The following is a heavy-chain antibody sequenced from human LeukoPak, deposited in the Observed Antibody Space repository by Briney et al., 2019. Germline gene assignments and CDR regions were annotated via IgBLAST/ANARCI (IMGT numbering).Heavy chain of an antibody. Sequence: ASVKVSCKASGYTFTSYYMHWVRQAPGQGLEWMGIINPSGGSTSYAQKFQGRVTMTRDTSTSTVYMELSSLTSDDTAVYYCTRPGYCTDTSCEGLDYWGQGTLVTVSS. CDR2: INPSGGST. CDR1: GYTFTSYY. D-gene: IGHD2-8*02. CDR3: TRPGYCTDTSCEGLDY. V-gene: IGHV1-46*01. J-gene: IGHJ4*02.